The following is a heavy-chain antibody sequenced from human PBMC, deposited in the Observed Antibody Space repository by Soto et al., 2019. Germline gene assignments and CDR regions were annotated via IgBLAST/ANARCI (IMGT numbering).Heavy chain of an antibody. Sequence: GGSLRLSCAASGFTFSSYSMTWVRQAPGKGLEWVCGVDRNGVETGYVDSVRGRFAISRDKSKMSLYLQMSSLRVEDTAFYYCALVENGSVDYWGQGTLVTVSS. CDR1: GFTFSSYS. J-gene: IGHJ4*02. CDR3: ALVENGSVDY. D-gene: IGHD3-10*01. V-gene: IGHV3-20*04. CDR2: VDRNGVET.